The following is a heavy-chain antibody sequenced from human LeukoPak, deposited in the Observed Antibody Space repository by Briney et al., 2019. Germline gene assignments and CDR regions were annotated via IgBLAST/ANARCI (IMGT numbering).Heavy chain of an antibody. Sequence: ASVKVSCKASGYTFTSYGISWVRQAPGQGLEWMGWISAYNGNTNYAQKLQGRVTMTTDTSTSTAYMELRSLRSDDTAVYYRARDWNYCSSTSCLPAYYYGMDVWGQGTTVTVSS. D-gene: IGHD2-2*01. J-gene: IGHJ6*02. CDR3: ARDWNYCSSTSCLPAYYYGMDV. CDR2: ISAYNGNT. V-gene: IGHV1-18*01. CDR1: GYTFTSYG.